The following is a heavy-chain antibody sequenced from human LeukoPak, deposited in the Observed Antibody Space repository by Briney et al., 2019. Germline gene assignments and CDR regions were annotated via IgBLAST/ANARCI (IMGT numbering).Heavy chain of an antibody. V-gene: IGHV3-7*01. D-gene: IGHD6-13*01. CDR2: IKYDGSEK. Sequence: FTXXXYXXXWVRQAXGKGXXXVANIKYDGSEKDYVDSVKGRFTISRDNAKNSLYLQMNSLRAEDTAVYYCARDIAPAGLFFDYWGQGTLVTVSS. J-gene: IGHJ4*02. CDR1: FTXXXYX. CDR3: ARDIAPAGLFFDY.